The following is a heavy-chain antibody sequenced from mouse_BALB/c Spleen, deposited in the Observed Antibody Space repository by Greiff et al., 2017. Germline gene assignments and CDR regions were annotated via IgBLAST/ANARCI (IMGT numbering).Heavy chain of an antibody. Sequence: EVKLQESGPGLVKPSQSLSLTCSVTGYSITSGYYWNWIRQFPGNKLEWMGYISYDGSNNYNPSLNNRISITRDTSKNQFFLKLNSVTTEDTATYYCARGGLYYYGSSYGAMDYWGQGTSVTVSS. J-gene: IGHJ4*01. V-gene: IGHV3-6*02. D-gene: IGHD1-1*01. CDR2: ISYDGSN. CDR3: ARGGLYYYGSSYGAMDY. CDR1: GYSITSGYY.